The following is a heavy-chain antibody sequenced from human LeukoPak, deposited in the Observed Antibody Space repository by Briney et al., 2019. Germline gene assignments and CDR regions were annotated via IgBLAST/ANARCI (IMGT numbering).Heavy chain of an antibody. CDR3: ARGTSGTTAYYYYMDV. CDR2: INPNNGDT. J-gene: IGHJ6*03. V-gene: IGHV1-2*02. Sequence: ASVKVSCKASGFTFTGYYIHWVRQAPGQGLEWMGWINPNNGDTNYAQKFQGRVTMTRDTSISTAYMEMSRLRSDDTAVYYCARGTSGTTAYYYYMDVWGKGTTVTISS. CDR1: GFTFTGYY. D-gene: IGHD1-1*01.